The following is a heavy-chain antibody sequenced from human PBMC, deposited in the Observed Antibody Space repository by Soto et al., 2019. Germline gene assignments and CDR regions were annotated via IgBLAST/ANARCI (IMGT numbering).Heavy chain of an antibody. CDR3: ARDDRIVVVKEANDAFDI. Sequence: ASVKVSCKASGYTFTSYGISWVRQAPGQGLEWMGWISAYNGNTNYAQKLQGRVTMTTDTSTSTAYMELRSLRSDDTAVYYCARDDRIVVVKEANDAFDIWGQGTMVTVSS. CDR1: GYTFTSYG. CDR2: ISAYNGNT. D-gene: IGHD3-22*01. V-gene: IGHV1-18*01. J-gene: IGHJ3*02.